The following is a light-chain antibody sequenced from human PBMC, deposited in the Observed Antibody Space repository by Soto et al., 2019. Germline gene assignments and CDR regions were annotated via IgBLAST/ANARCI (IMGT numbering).Light chain of an antibody. CDR2: SAS. V-gene: IGKV3-20*01. J-gene: IGKJ5*01. Sequence: EIVLTQSPGTLSLSPGERATLSCRASQSVSSSYLAWYQQKPGQAPRLLIYSASSRATGIPDRFSGSGSGTDFTLTISRLEPEDFAVYYCQQYRSFGQGTRLEIK. CDR1: QSVSSSY. CDR3: QQYRS.